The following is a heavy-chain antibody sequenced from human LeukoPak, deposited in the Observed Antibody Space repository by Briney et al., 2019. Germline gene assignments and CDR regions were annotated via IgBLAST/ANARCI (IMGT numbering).Heavy chain of an antibody. V-gene: IGHV3-53*01. CDR3: ATTDIVATMGFYYYYYGMDV. Sequence: PGGSLRLSCAASGFTVSSNYMSWVRQVPGKGLEWVSVIYSGGSTYYADSVKGRFTTSRDNSKNTLYLQMNSLRAEDTAVYYCATTDIVATMGFYYYYYGMDVWGQGTTVTVSS. D-gene: IGHD5-12*01. J-gene: IGHJ6*01. CDR1: GFTVSSNY. CDR2: IYSGGST.